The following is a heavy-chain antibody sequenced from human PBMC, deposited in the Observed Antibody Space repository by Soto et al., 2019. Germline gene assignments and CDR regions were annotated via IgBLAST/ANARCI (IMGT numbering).Heavy chain of an antibody. Sequence: QVQLQESGPGLVKPSQTLSLTCTVSGGSLSSGGYYWSWIRQHPGKGLEWIGYIYYSGSTYYNPSLKSRITISVDTSKNQSSLKLSAVTAADTAVYYCARDLLFRGFYGMDVWGKGTTVTVSS. CDR1: GGSLSSGGYY. D-gene: IGHD3-10*01. CDR2: IYYSGST. CDR3: ARDLLFRGFYGMDV. J-gene: IGHJ6*04. V-gene: IGHV4-31*03.